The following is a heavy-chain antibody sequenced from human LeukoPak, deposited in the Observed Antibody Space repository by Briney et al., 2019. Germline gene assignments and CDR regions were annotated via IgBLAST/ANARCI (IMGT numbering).Heavy chain of an antibody. V-gene: IGHV3-74*01. CDR2: MNSDGSSI. CDR3: AKVGYYDSSGYYAYLQH. D-gene: IGHD3-22*01. Sequence: PGGSLRLSCAASGFTFGSYWMHWVRQAPGKGLEWVSRMNSDGSSISYADSVKGRFTISRDNAKNTLHLQMNSLGAEDTAVYYCAKVGYYDSSGYYAYLQHWGQGTLVTVSS. CDR1: GFTFGSYW. J-gene: IGHJ1*01.